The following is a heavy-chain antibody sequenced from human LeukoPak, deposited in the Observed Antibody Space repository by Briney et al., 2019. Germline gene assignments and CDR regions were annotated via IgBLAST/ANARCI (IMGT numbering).Heavy chain of an antibody. CDR3: ATAGLPDAFDI. J-gene: IGHJ3*02. Sequence: SQTLSLTCAVYGGSFSGYYWSWIRQPPGKGLEWIGEINHSGSTNYNPSLKSRVTISVDTSKNQFSLKLSSVTAAGTAVYYCATAGLPDAFDIWGQGTMVTVSS. D-gene: IGHD5-12*01. CDR1: GGSFSGYY. CDR2: INHSGST. V-gene: IGHV4-34*01.